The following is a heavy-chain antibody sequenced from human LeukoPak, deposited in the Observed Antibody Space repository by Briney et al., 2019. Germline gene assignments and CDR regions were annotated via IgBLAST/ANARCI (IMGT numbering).Heavy chain of an antibody. CDR1: GFTFSSYS. V-gene: IGHV3-48*04. CDR3: ARDLINPEQWLVQEALFDY. CDR2: ISSSSSTI. Sequence: GGSLRLSCAASGFTFSSYSMNWVRQAPGKGLEWVSYISSSSSTIYYADSVKGRFTISRDNAKNSLYLQMNSLRAEDTAVYYCARDLINPEQWLVQEALFDYWGQGTLVTVSS. D-gene: IGHD6-19*01. J-gene: IGHJ4*02.